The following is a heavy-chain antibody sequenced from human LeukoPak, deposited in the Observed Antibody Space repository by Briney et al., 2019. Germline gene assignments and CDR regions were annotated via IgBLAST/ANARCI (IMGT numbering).Heavy chain of an antibody. V-gene: IGHV3-23*01. CDR1: GFTFSSYA. J-gene: IGHJ4*02. CDR3: ARGREKYVPLIGPLDY. D-gene: IGHD5-24*01. CDR2: ISGSGGST. Sequence: GGSLRLSCAASGFTFSSYAMSWVRQAPGKGLEWVSAISGSGGSTYYADSVKGRFTISRDNAKNSLYLQMNSLRAEDTAVYYCARGREKYVPLIGPLDYWGQGTLVTVSS.